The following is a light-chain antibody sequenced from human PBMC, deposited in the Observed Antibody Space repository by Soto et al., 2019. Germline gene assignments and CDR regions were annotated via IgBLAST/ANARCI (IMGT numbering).Light chain of an antibody. V-gene: IGLV3-21*02. CDR2: DDS. CDR3: QVRDRNXVYV. Sequence: SYYLTHPPSVSVAPVQTARITCGGNNIGNKRVHWYQQKPGQAPVLVVYDDSDRPSGIPERFSGSNSGNTATLSISRVEAGDAADYYCQVRDRNXVYVFGSGTKVXV. CDR1: NIGNKR. J-gene: IGLJ1*01.